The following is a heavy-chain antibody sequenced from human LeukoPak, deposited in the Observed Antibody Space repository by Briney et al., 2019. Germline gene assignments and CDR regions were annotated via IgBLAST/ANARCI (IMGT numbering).Heavy chain of an antibody. D-gene: IGHD5/OR15-5a*01. CDR2: ISGSGGST. CDR3: ARTSSSVLDY. CDR1: GFTFSSYA. J-gene: IGHJ4*02. Sequence: PGGSLRLSCAASGFTFSSYAMSWVRQAPGKGLEWVSAISGSGGSTYYADSVKGRFTISRDNAKNSLYLQMNSLRAEDTAVYYCARTSSSVLDYWGQGTLVTVSS. V-gene: IGHV3-23*01.